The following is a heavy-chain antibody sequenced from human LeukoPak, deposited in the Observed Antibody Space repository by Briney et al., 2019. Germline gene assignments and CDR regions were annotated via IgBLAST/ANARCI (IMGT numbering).Heavy chain of an antibody. V-gene: IGHV4-38-2*02. CDR1: GYSISSGYY. Sequence: SETLSLTCTVSGYSISSGYYWGWIRQPPGKGLEWIGSIYHSGNTYYNPSLKSRVTMPVDTSKNQFSLKLSSVTAADTAVYYCARSTPAGTSIYWFDPWGQGTLVTVSS. CDR2: IYHSGNT. D-gene: IGHD6-19*01. J-gene: IGHJ5*02. CDR3: ARSTPAGTSIYWFDP.